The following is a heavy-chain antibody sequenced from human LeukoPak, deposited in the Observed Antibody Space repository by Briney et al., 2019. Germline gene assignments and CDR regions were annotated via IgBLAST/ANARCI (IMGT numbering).Heavy chain of an antibody. D-gene: IGHD6-25*01. CDR1: GFYFNDYD. V-gene: IGHV3-13*01. J-gene: IGHJ4*02. CDR2: IGTVADT. CDR3: ARGSGIITGIDE. Sequence: GGSLRLSCAASGFYFNDYDMHWVRQAAGKRLEWVSGIGTVADTFYPDSVKGRFTISRENAKNSVYLQMNSLRPGDTAVYYCARGSGIITGIDEWGQGTLVTVSS.